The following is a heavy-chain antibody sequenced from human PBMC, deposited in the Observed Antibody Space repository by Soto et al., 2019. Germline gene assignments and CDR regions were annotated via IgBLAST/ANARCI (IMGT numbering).Heavy chain of an antibody. Sequence: ASVKVSCKASGYTFTSYGISWVRQAPGQGLEWMGWISAYNGNTNYAQKLQGRVTMTTDTSTSTAYMELRSLRSDDTAVYYCARAPRVLRDFWSGYPYYYYYYGMDVWGQGTTVTVSS. CDR2: ISAYNGNT. D-gene: IGHD3-3*01. CDR3: ARAPRVLRDFWSGYPYYYYYYGMDV. J-gene: IGHJ6*02. V-gene: IGHV1-18*04. CDR1: GYTFTSYG.